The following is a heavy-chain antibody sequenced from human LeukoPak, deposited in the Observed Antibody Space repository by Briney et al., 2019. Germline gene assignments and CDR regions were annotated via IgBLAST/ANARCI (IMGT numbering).Heavy chain of an antibody. D-gene: IGHD6-6*01. J-gene: IGHJ5*02. V-gene: IGHV4-31*03. CDR1: GGSISSGGYY. Sequence: SETLSLTCTVSGGSISSGGYYWSWIRQHPGKGLEWIGYIYYSGSTYYNPSLKSRVTMSVDTSKNQFSLKLSSVTAADTAVYYCAREQLVAGGLIDPWGQGTLVTVSS. CDR3: AREQLVAGGLIDP. CDR2: IYYSGST.